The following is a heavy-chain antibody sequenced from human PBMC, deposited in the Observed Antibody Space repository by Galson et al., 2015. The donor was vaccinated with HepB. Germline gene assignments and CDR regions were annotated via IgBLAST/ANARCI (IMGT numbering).Heavy chain of an antibody. CDR1: GGSFSGYY. D-gene: IGHD3-10*01. V-gene: IGHV4-34*01. J-gene: IGHJ4*02. CDR3: ARGHRPDYYGSGTHFDY. CDR2: INHSGST. Sequence: ETLSLTCAVYGGSFSGYYWSWIRQPPGKGLEWIGEINHSGSTNYNPSLKSRVTISVDTSKNQFSLKLSSVTAADTAVYYCARGHRPDYYGSGTHFDYWGQGTLVTVSS.